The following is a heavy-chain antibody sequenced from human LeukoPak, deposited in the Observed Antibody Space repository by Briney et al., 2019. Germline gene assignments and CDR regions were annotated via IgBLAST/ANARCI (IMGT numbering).Heavy chain of an antibody. J-gene: IGHJ3*02. CDR1: GYTLTELS. V-gene: IGHV1-24*01. CDR2: FDPEDGET. D-gene: IGHD5-24*01. Sequence: GASVKVSCKVSGYTLTELSMHWVRQAPGKGLEWMGGFDPEDGETIYAQKFQGRVTITRDRSMSTAYVELSSLRSEDTAMYYCAVQMATIAAFDIWGQGTMVTVSS. CDR3: AVQMATIAAFDI.